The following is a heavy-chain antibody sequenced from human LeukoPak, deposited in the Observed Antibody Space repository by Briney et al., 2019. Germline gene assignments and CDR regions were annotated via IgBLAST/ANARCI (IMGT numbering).Heavy chain of an antibody. Sequence: SQTLSLTCNVSGGSIRSGSYYWSWIRQPAGKGLEWIGRIETSGSINYNPSLKSRVTISVDTSKNQFSLNLSSVTAADTAVYYCARASRDSSGYYYGFDSWGQGTLVTVSS. V-gene: IGHV4-61*02. CDR2: IETSGSI. CDR1: GGSIRSGSYY. CDR3: ARASRDSSGYYYGFDS. J-gene: IGHJ4*02. D-gene: IGHD3-22*01.